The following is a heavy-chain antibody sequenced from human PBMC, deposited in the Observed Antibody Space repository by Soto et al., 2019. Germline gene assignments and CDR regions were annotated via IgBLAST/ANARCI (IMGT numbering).Heavy chain of an antibody. CDR2: IKQAGSEK. J-gene: IGHJ4*02. CDR1: GFTFSAYW. Sequence: EVQLVESGGGLVQTGGSLRLSCAASGFTFSAYWMSWVRQAPGKGLEWVANIKQAGSEKYDVDSVNGRFIISSDDAKNTLLLQVNSLRVEDTAVYYCAREKRANGYFDYWGQGTLVTVSS. D-gene: IGHD6-25*01. V-gene: IGHV3-7*01. CDR3: AREKRANGYFDY.